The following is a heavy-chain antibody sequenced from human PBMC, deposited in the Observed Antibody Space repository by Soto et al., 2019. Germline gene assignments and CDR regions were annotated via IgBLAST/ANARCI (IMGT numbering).Heavy chain of an antibody. J-gene: IGHJ6*03. CDR3: ARGRIEYSSRSPPHMDV. V-gene: IGHV4-34*01. Sequence: SETLSLTCAVYGGSFSGYYWSWIRQPPGKGLEWIGEINHSGSTNYNPSLKSRVAISVDTSKNQFSLKLSSVTAADTAVYYCARGRIEYSSRSPPHMDVWGKGTTVTV. CDR1: GGSFSGYY. CDR2: INHSGST. D-gene: IGHD6-13*01.